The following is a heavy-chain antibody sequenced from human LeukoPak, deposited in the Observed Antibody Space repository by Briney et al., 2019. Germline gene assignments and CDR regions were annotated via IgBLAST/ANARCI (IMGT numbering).Heavy chain of an antibody. Sequence: SETLSLTCTVSGDSISNYYWSWIRQPAGKGLEWIGRIYTSGSTNYKPSLKSRATMSVDTSKNQFFLKLTSVTAADTAVYYCARGPAHGGNSFAFDIWGQGTMVTVSS. CDR2: IYTSGST. J-gene: IGHJ3*02. D-gene: IGHD4-23*01. CDR3: ARGPAHGGNSFAFDI. CDR1: GDSISNYY. V-gene: IGHV4-4*07.